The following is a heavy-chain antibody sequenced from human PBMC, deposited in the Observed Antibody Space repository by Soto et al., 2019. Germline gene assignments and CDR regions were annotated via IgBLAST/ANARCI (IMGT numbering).Heavy chain of an antibody. CDR3: ARDREEVTTGVPLDD. Sequence: QVQLVESGGGVVKPGRSLRLSWAASGFTFSTYGIHWVRQAPGKGLEGVAVMWFDGSNKYYADSVKGRFTISRDNSKNTLYLQMNSLRAEDTAVYYCARDREEVTTGVPLDDWGQGTQVTVSS. D-gene: IGHD4-17*01. CDR1: GFTFSTYG. J-gene: IGHJ4*02. V-gene: IGHV3-33*01. CDR2: MWFDGSNK.